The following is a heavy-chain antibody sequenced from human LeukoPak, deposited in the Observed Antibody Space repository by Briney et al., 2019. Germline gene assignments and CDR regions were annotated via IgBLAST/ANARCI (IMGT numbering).Heavy chain of an antibody. V-gene: IGHV3-33*01. CDR2: IWYDGSNK. CDR3: ASDAAGGDTSLGDY. Sequence: PGRSLRLSCAASGFTFSSYGMHWVRQAPGKGLEWVAVIWYDGSNKYYADSVKGRFTISRDNSKNTLYLQMNSLRAEDTAVYYCASDAAGGDTSLGDYWGRGTLVTVSS. CDR1: GFTFSSYG. D-gene: IGHD2-21*02. J-gene: IGHJ4*02.